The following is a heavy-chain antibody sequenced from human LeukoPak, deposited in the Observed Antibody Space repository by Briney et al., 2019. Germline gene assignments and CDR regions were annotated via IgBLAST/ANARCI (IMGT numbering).Heavy chain of an antibody. CDR3: ASYCSSTSCPLDY. CDR1: GGTFSSYA. Sequence: ASVKVSCKASGGTFSSYAISWVRQAPGQGLEWMGGIIPIFGTANYAQKFQGRVTITADESTSTAYMELRSLRSDDTAVYYCASYCSSTSCPLDYWGQGTLVTVSS. V-gene: IGHV1-69*13. D-gene: IGHD2-2*01. J-gene: IGHJ4*02. CDR2: IIPIFGTA.